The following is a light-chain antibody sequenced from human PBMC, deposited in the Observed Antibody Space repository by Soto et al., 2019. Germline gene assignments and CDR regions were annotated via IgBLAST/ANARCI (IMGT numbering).Light chain of an antibody. CDR2: DAS. V-gene: IGKV1-33*01. CDR1: QDISNY. J-gene: IGKJ4*01. Sequence: DIQMTQPPSSLSASVGDRFTITCQASQDISNYLNWYQQKPGKAPKLLIYDASNLETWVPLRFSGSGSGTDFTFTISSLQPEDSATYYCQQYDNLVTFGGGTKVDIK. CDR3: QQYDNLVT.